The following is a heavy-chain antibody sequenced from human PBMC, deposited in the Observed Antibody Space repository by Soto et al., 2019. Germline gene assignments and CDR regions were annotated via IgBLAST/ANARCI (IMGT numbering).Heavy chain of an antibody. CDR3: AKDQYSSGWYVGNWFDP. D-gene: IGHD6-19*01. V-gene: IGHV3-23*01. J-gene: IGHJ5*02. CDR1: GFTFSSYA. Sequence: GGSLRLSCAASGFTFSSYAMSWVRQAPGKGLEWVSAISGSGGSTYYADSVKGRFTISRDNSKNTLYLQMNSLRAEDTAVYYCAKDQYSSGWYVGNWFDPWGQGTLVTVSS. CDR2: ISGSGGST.